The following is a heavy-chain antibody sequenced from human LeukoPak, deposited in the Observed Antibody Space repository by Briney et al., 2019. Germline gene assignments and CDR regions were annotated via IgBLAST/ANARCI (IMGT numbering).Heavy chain of an antibody. CDR2: IYTSGST. J-gene: IGHJ6*02. V-gene: IGHV4-59*01. CDR1: GGSISSYY. Sequence: SETLSLTYTVSGGSISSYYWSWIRQPPGKGLEWIGYIYTSGSTNYNPSLKSRVTISVDTSKNQFSLKLSSVTAADTAVYYCARDLVEGMDVWGQGTTVTVSS. CDR3: ARDLVEGMDV. D-gene: IGHD2-2*01.